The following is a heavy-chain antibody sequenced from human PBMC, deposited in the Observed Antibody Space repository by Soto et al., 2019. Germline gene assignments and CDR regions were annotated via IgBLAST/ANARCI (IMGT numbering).Heavy chain of an antibody. CDR3: ARRYSSSWSGFDP. J-gene: IGHJ5*02. V-gene: IGHV3-7*01. CDR1: GVTFSSYW. D-gene: IGHD6-13*01. Sequence: SLRLSCAASGVTFSSYWMSWVRQAPGKGLEWVANIKQDGGEKYYVDSVKGRSTISRDNAKNSLYLQMNSLRVEDTALYYCARRYSSSWSGFDPWGQGTLVTVSS. CDR2: IKQDGGEK.